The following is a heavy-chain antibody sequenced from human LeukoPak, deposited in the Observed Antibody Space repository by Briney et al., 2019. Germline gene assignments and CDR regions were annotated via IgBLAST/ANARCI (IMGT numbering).Heavy chain of an antibody. CDR2: ISWNSGSI. V-gene: IGHV3-9*01. D-gene: IGHD6-13*01. CDR1: GFTFDDYA. J-gene: IGHJ4*02. Sequence: GGSLRLSCAASGFTFDDYAMHWVRQAPGKGLEWVSGISWNSGSIGYADSVKGRFTISRDNAKNSLYLQMNSLRAEDTALYYYAKGINSGYSSSWPFDYWGQGTLVTVSS. CDR3: AKGINSGYSSSWPFDY.